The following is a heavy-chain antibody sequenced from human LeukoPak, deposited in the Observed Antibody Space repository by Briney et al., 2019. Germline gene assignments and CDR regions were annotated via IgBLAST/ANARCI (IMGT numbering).Heavy chain of an antibody. CDR3: ARAEWSNWYFDL. CDR2: INKDGGGI. J-gene: IGHJ2*01. CDR1: GFPFSNSW. V-gene: IGHV3-7*03. Sequence: PGGSLRLSCAVSGFPFSNSWMYWVRQAPGKGLEGVANINKDGGGISYVDSVKGRFTLSRDSAKNSLYLQMNSLRAEDTAVYYCARAEWSNWYFDLWGRGTLVTVSS. D-gene: IGHD3-3*01.